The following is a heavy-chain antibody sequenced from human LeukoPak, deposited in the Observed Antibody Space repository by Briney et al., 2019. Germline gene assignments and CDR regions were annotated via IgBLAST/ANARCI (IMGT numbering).Heavy chain of an antibody. CDR3: ARKNLRLGELSLSFGAFDI. J-gene: IGHJ3*02. V-gene: IGHV3-33*01. CDR1: GFXFSSYG. D-gene: IGHD3-16*02. CDR2: IWYDGSNK. Sequence: PGGSLRLSCAASGFXFSSYGMHWVRQAPGKGLEWVADIWYDGSNKYYADSVKGRFTISRDNSKNTLYLQMNSLRAEDTAVYYCARKNLRLGELSLSFGAFDIWGQGTMVTVSS.